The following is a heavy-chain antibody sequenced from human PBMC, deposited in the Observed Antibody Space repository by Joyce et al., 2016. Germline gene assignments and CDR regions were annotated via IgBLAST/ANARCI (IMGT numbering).Heavy chain of an antibody. V-gene: IGHV3-33*01. CDR2: IWYDGSIQ. CDR1: GFNFNNYG. CDR3: VREGIVVWFFGAFDM. D-gene: IGHD3-22*01. J-gene: IGHJ3*02. Sequence: QMQLVESGGGVVQPGRSLRLSCAASGFNFNNYGIHWVRQAPGKGLECVAVIWYDGSIQRYADSVKGRFTVSRDNSKNTAYLQMNRLRAEDTAVYYCVREGIVVWFFGAFDMWGQGTMVTVSS.